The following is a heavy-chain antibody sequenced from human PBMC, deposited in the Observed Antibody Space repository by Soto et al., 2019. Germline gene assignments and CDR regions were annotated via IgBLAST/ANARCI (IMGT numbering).Heavy chain of an antibody. CDR1: GFTFRSYG. J-gene: IGHJ5*02. CDR2: IKSDATTA. CDR3: AKPRSSLEWPPFDP. V-gene: IGHV3-33*03. Sequence: QVKLVESGGGVVQPGRSRRLSCVTSGFTFRSYGMHWVRQSPGKGLEWVAVIKSDATTADYIESVKGRFVISRDNSKKTVYLQMNNLRPEDTGIYYCAKPRSSLEWPPFDPWGQGTLVTVSS. D-gene: IGHD3-3*01.